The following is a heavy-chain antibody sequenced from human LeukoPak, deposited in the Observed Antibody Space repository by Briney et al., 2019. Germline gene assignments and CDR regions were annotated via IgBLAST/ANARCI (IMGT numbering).Heavy chain of an antibody. Sequence: SETLSLTCTVSGGSISSYYWSWIRQPPGKGLEWIGYIYYSGNTNYNPSLKSRVTISVDTSKNQFSLKLSSVTAADTAVYYCAIDTSGYYPMFGYWGQGTLVTVSS. CDR3: AIDTSGYYPMFGY. V-gene: IGHV4-59*01. CDR2: IYYSGNT. CDR1: GGSISSYY. J-gene: IGHJ4*02. D-gene: IGHD3-22*01.